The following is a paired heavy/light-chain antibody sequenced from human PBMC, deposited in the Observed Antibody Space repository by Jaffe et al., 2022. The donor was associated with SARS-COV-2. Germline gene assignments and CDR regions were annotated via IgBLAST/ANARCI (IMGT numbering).Heavy chain of an antibody. CDR3: ATHRMDDVIDY. CDR1: GFTFSSYS. J-gene: IGHJ4*02. Sequence: EVQLVESGGGLVKPGGSLRLSCVGSGFTFSSYSLNWVRQAPGKGLEWVSSIISSSNNIQYADSVKGRFTMSRDNAQNSLYLQMNSLRAEDTAVYYCATHRMDDVIDYWGQGTLVTVSS. CDR2: IISSSNNI. D-gene: IGHD1-1*01. V-gene: IGHV3-21*01.
Light chain of an antibody. CDR3: NSRDSSGHHLFV. CDR2: RKN. CDR1: SLRIYS. Sequence: SSELTQDPTVSVALGQTVRITCQGDSLRIYSASWYQQKPGQAPVLVLYRKNNRPSGISGRFSGSSSGDTASLTITGAQAEDDGDYYCNSRDSSGHHLFVFGTGTKVTVL. J-gene: IGLJ1*01. V-gene: IGLV3-19*01.